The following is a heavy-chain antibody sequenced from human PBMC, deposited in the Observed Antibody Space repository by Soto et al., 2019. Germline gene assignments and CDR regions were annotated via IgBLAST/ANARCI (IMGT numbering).Heavy chain of an antibody. CDR2: ISNDGSNK. V-gene: IGHV3-30*18. J-gene: IGHJ6*02. CDR1: GFTFRSYG. D-gene: IGHD2-15*01. CDR3: VKDTLDCSGGDCPLYYYYGMDV. Sequence: QVQLVESGGGVVQPGTSLRLSCAASGFTFRSYGMHWVRQAPGKGLEWLAVISNDGSNKYLADSVKGRLALSRDNSRNTLYLQINSLRVEETAVYYCVKDTLDCSGGDCPLYYYYGMDVWGHGTTVTVSS.